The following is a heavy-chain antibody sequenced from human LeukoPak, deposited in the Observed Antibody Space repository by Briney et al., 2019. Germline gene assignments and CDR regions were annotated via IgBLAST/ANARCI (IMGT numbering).Heavy chain of an antibody. V-gene: IGHV3-11*01. J-gene: IGHJ6*02. Sequence: PGGSLRLSCAASGFTFSDYYMSWIRQAPGKGLEWVSYISSSGSTIYYADSVKGRFTISRDNAKNSLYLQMNSLRAEDTAVHYCARERPHDYGDYGVRYYGMDVWGQGTTVTVSS. CDR2: ISSSGSTI. CDR3: ARERPHDYGDYGVRYYGMDV. CDR1: GFTFSDYY. D-gene: IGHD4-17*01.